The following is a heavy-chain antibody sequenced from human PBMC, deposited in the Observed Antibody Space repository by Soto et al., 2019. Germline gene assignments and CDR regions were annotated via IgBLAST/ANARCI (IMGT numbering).Heavy chain of an antibody. CDR1: GGSISGYY. V-gene: IGHV4-4*07. D-gene: IGHD3-3*01. CDR2: IYSSGST. CDR3: AGDGGVWSDYSAYGMDL. Sequence: KPSETLSLTCTVSGGSISGYYWSWIRQPAGKGLEWIGRIYSSGSTTYNPSLKSRVTMSVDTSKNHLSLTLRSVTAADTAVYYCAGDGGVWSDYSAYGMDLWGQGTTVTVSS. J-gene: IGHJ6*02.